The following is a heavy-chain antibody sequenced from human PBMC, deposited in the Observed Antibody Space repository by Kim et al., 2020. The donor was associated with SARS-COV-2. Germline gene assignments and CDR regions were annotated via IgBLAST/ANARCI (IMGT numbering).Heavy chain of an antibody. CDR2: IYYSGST. CDR1: GGSIGSYY. J-gene: IGHJ5*02. D-gene: IGHD5-18*01. Sequence: SETLSLTCTVSGGSIGSYYWSWIRQPPGKGLEWIGYIYYSGSTNYNPSLKSRFTISVDTSKNQFSLKLSSVTAADTAVYYCARVGGYSYGYGWFDPSGQG. CDR3: ARVGGYSYGYGWFDP. V-gene: IGHV4-59*13.